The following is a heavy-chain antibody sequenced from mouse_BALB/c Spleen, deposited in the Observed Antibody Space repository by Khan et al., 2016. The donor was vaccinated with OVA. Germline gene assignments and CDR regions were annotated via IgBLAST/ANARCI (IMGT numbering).Heavy chain of an antibody. D-gene: IGHD2-3*01. CDR3: ERDGYRDNYAMDY. Sequence: EVQLQESGPGLVKPSQSLSLTCTVTGYSITSDYAWNWIRQFPGNKLEWMGYISYSGSTNYNPALKSRISITRDTSKNQFFLQLNSVTTEDTATYYGERDGYRDNYAMDYWGQGTSVTVSS. CDR1: GYSITSDYA. J-gene: IGHJ4*01. CDR2: ISYSGST. V-gene: IGHV3-2*02.